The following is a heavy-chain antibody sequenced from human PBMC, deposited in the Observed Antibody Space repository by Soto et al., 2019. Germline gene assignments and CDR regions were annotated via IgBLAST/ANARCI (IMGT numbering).Heavy chain of an antibody. V-gene: IGHV1-69*13. Sequence: SVKVSCKASGGTFSSYRFNWVRQARGQGLEWLGGVVPIYRTADYAQKFQGRVTITADESTRTVYMELSSLKSPDTALYYCATDSGAKLSSSWGQGTLVTVSS. CDR2: VVPIYRTA. D-gene: IGHD6-13*01. J-gene: IGHJ4*02. CDR3: ATDSGAKLSSS. CDR1: GGTFSSYR.